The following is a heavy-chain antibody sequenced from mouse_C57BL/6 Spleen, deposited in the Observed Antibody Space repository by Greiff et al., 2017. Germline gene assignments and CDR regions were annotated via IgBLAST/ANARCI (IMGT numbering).Heavy chain of an antibody. Sequence: VQLQQSGPELVKPGASVKISCKASGYSFTGYYMNWVKQSPEKSLEWIGEINPSTGGTTYNQKFKAKATLTVDKSSSTAYMQLKSLTSEDSAVYYCARRVYYYGSRGAMDYWGQGTSVTVSS. V-gene: IGHV1-42*01. CDR1: GYSFTGYY. CDR2: INPSTGGT. CDR3: ARRVYYYGSRGAMDY. J-gene: IGHJ4*01. D-gene: IGHD1-1*01.